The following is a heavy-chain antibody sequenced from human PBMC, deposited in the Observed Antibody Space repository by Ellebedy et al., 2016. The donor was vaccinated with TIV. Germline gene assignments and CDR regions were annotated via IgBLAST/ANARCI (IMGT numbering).Heavy chain of an antibody. J-gene: IGHJ4*02. V-gene: IGHV3-48*02. D-gene: IGHD2-2*02. CDR3: ARDIAAVPAAITDY. CDR1: GFTFRTYS. CDR2: ISSWSNTI. Sequence: GESLKISXAASGFTFRTYSMNWVRQAPGKGLEWVAYISSWSNTIYYADSVKGRFTISRDNVKNSLYLQMNSLRDDDTAVYYCARDIAAVPAAITDYWGQGTLVTVSS.